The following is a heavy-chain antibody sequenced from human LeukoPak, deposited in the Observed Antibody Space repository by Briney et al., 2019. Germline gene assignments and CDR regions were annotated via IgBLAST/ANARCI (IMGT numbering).Heavy chain of an antibody. V-gene: IGHV1-2*02. CDR2: TNPSTGGT. J-gene: IGHJ4*02. CDR3: ARGGAFCSITTCHEFDH. CDR1: VYTFTGSY. D-gene: IGHD2-2*01. Sequence: ASVKVSCKTSVYTFTGSYLHWVRQVPGQRLEWMGWTNPSTGGTKSAQQFEGRVTMTRDTSNTTGYLELRSLRLDDTATYYCARGGAFCSITTCHEFDHWGQGTLVIVSS.